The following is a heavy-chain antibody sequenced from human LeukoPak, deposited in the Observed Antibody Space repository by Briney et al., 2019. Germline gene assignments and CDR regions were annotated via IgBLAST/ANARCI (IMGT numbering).Heavy chain of an antibody. CDR3: ARHTYYDFWSCSSLVYDAFDI. V-gene: IGHV4-31*03. CDR1: GGSISSGGYY. D-gene: IGHD3-3*01. Sequence: SSETLSLTCTVSGGSISSGGYYWSWIRQHPGKGLEWIGYIYYSGSTYYNPSLKSRVTISVDTSKNQFSLKLSSVTAADTAVYYCARHTYYDFWSCSSLVYDAFDIWGQGTMVTVSS. J-gene: IGHJ3*02. CDR2: IYYSGST.